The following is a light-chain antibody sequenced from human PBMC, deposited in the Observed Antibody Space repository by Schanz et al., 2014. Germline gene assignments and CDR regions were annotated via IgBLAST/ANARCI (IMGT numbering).Light chain of an antibody. CDR3: QQYDNWWT. CDR1: QSVSTY. CDR2: DAS. J-gene: IGKJ1*01. V-gene: IGKV3D-15*01. Sequence: EIVLTQSPATLSLSPGERATLSCRASQSVSTYLAWYQQKPGQAPRLLIYDASNRATGIPARFSGSGSGTEFTLTISSLQSEDFVVYYCQQYDNWWTFGQGTKVEIK.